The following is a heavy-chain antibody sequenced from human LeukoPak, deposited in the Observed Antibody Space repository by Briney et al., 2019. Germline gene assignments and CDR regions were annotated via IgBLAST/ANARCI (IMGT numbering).Heavy chain of an antibody. J-gene: IGHJ3*02. Sequence: GGSLRLSCAASGFTFDDYAMHWVRQAPGKGLEWVSGITWNSGTIGYADSVKGRFTISRDNSKNTLYLQMGSLRAEDMAVYYCARVWYSGPDDAFDIWGQGTMVTVSS. V-gene: IGHV3-9*03. CDR2: ITWNSGTI. CDR3: ARVWYSGPDDAFDI. D-gene: IGHD1-26*01. CDR1: GFTFDDYA.